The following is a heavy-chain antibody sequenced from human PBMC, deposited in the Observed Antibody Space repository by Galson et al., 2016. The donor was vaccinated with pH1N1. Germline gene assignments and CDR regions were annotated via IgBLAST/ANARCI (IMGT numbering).Heavy chain of an antibody. CDR1: GYTFITYY. Sequence: SVKVSCKASGYTFITYYIHWVRQAPGQGLEWLGIINPSGVSTTYEQKCQGRVTMTRDTSTSTVYMELSSMRSEDTAVYYCASRSSGQLHFDYWGQGTLVTVSS. CDR2: INPSGVST. D-gene: IGHD3-22*01. CDR3: ASRSSGQLHFDY. J-gene: IGHJ4*02. V-gene: IGHV1-46*01.